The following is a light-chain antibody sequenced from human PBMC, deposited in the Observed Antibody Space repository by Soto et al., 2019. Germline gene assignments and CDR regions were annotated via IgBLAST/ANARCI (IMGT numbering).Light chain of an antibody. J-gene: IGKJ5*01. Sequence: EIELTQSPGTLSLSPGESATLSCRVSQTTSPKYVAWYQQRRGLAPRLLVYGASKRAAGIPDRLRGSGSGSEFSLTISGLEPEDFAVYFCQHFGSSPPVIFGQGTRLDVK. CDR3: QHFGSSPPVI. V-gene: IGKV3-20*01. CDR1: QTTSPKY. CDR2: GAS.